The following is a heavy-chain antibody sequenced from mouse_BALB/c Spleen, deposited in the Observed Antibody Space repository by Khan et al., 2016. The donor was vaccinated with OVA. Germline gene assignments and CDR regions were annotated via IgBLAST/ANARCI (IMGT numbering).Heavy chain of an antibody. CDR1: GSTFTSYT. Sequence: QVQLQQSGAELARPGASVKMSCKASGSTFTSYTIHWVKPRPGQGLEWIGYINPRSGFTNYNQTFKDKATLTADKSSSTAYMQLSSLTSEDSAVYYCARRTSVYAMDYWGQGTSVTVSS. D-gene: IGHD1-1*01. J-gene: IGHJ4*01. CDR2: INPRSGFT. CDR3: ARRTSVYAMDY. V-gene: IGHV1-4*01.